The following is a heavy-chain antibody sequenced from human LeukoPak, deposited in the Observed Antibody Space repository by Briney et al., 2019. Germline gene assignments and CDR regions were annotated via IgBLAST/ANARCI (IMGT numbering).Heavy chain of an antibody. V-gene: IGHV3-30*18. CDR2: ISFDGSNK. J-gene: IGHJ6*02. D-gene: IGHD2-2*01. Sequence: GGSLRLSCAASGFTFGSYGMHWVRQAPGKGLEWVAMISFDGSNKYYADSVKGRFTISRDTSENTLYVQMNSLRVEDTAVYFCAKDQLYCSSTSCYGFYGMDVWGQGTTVTVSS. CDR1: GFTFGSYG. CDR3: AKDQLYCSSTSCYGFYGMDV.